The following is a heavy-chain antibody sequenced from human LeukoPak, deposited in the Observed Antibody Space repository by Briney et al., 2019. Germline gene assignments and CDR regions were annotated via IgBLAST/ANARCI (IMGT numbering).Heavy chain of an antibody. V-gene: IGHV4-59*01. CDR2: TNYSGSS. J-gene: IGHJ6*02. Sequence: PWETLSLTCTVSGGSISSYYWSWIRQPAGKVLEWIGYTNYSGSSTYNPSLKSRVTISVDTSKNQFSLKLSSVTAADTAVYYCARVSRDSSGYVGMDVWGQGTTVTVSS. CDR1: GGSISSYY. CDR3: ARVSRDSSGYVGMDV. D-gene: IGHD3-22*01.